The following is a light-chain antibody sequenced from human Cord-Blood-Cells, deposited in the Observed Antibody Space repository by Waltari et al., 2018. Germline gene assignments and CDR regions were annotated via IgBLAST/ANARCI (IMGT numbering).Light chain of an antibody. CDR3: QQSYSTTWT. CDR1: QSISSY. Sequence: DIQMIQSPASLSSAVGANVTITCRESQSISSYLNWYQQKPGKAPKLLIYAASRLQSGVPSRFSGSGSGTDFTLTISSLQPEDFATYDCQQSYSTTWTFGQGTKVEIK. J-gene: IGKJ1*01. CDR2: AAS. V-gene: IGKV1-39*01.